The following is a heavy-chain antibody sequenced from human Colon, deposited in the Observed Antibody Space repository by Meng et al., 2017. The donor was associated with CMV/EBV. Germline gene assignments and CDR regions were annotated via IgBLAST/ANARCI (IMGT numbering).Heavy chain of an antibody. CDR1: GYIFTSYW. CDR3: ARQAVAGTSAAFDI. CDR2: IYPGDSDT. D-gene: IGHD6-19*01. Sequence: KVSCKASGYIFTSYWIGWVRQMPGKGLEWMGIIYPGDSDTRYSPSFQGQVTISADKSISTAYLQWSSLKASDTAMYYCARQAVAGTSAAFDIWGQGTMVTVSS. J-gene: IGHJ3*02. V-gene: IGHV5-51*01.